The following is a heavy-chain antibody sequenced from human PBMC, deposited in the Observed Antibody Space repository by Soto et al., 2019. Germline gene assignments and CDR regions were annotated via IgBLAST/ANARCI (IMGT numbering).Heavy chain of an antibody. J-gene: IGHJ4*02. Sequence: QVQLVQSGAEVKKPGSSVKISCKASGGTFNRNTISWVRQAPGQGLEWMGGIIPMFGTANYAQKFQGRVTITADESRTKAYGELSRRRSEDTPFYFCARQFVFDRGGHFSAYGAQGPLFIFSS. D-gene: IGHD2-21*01. CDR1: GGTFNRNT. V-gene: IGHV1-69*01. CDR3: ARQFVFDRGGHFSAY. CDR2: IIPMFGTA.